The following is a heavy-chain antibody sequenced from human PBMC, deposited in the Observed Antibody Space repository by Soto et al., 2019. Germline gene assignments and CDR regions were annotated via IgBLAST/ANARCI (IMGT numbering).Heavy chain of an antibody. D-gene: IGHD2-21*02. J-gene: IGHJ6*02. V-gene: IGHV1-69*06. CDR3: ARLRTARVDCNFYYCGMDV. CDR1: VGTFSCYA. Sequence: SVTVSCKASVGTFSCYASSWVRQAPGQGLEWKGGIIPIFGTANYAQKIQGRVTITADKSTSTAYMELSSLRSEDTAVYYGARLRTARVDCNFYYCGMDVWGQGTTVTVSS. CDR2: IIPIFGTA.